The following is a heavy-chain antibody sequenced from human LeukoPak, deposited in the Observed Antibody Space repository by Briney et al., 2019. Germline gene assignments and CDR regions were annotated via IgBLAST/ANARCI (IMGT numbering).Heavy chain of an antibody. D-gene: IGHD5-18*01. CDR3: AREKTSSYSYGFDY. CDR2: IKYSGST. V-gene: IGHV4-31*03. J-gene: IGHJ4*02. CDR1: GGSNSSGAYY. Sequence: SETLSLTCTVSGGSNSSGAYYWTWLRQHPGKGREWIGYIKYSGSTYYNPSLQSRISISVDTSKNQFSLKLNSVTDADTALCYCAREKTSSYSYGFDYWGQGTLVTVSS.